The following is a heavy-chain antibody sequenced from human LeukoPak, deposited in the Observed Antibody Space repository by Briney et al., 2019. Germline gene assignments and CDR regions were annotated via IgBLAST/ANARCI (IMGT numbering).Heavy chain of an antibody. Sequence: GGSLRLSCAASGFTFSSYAMSWVRQAPGKGLEWVSAISGSGGSTYYADSVKGRFTVSRDNSKNTLYLQMNSLRAEDTAVYYCAKGWQWLPQYPYYFDYWGQGTLVTVSS. CDR1: GFTFSSYA. CDR2: ISGSGGST. CDR3: AKGWQWLPQYPYYFDY. J-gene: IGHJ4*02. D-gene: IGHD6-19*01. V-gene: IGHV3-23*01.